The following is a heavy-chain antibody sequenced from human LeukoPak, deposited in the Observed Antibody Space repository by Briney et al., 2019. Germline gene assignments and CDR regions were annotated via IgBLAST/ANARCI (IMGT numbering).Heavy chain of an antibody. Sequence: GGSLRLSCAASGFNFRDYDMTWVRQAPGKGLEWVASISASGVTTNYADSVRGRFTISRDNSNKVTYLRMNSLSAEDTAVYYCARSINYSNYPLDYWGQGTRVTVSS. V-gene: IGHV3-23*01. CDR2: ISASGVTT. J-gene: IGHJ4*02. CDR3: ARSINYSNYPLDY. D-gene: IGHD4-11*01. CDR1: GFNFRDYD.